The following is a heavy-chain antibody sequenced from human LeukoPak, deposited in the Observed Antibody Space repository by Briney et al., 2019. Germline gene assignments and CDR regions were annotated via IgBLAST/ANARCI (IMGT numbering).Heavy chain of an antibody. CDR3: ARAVVRGVIRDYYYYYMDV. CDR1: GFTFSSYW. D-gene: IGHD3-10*01. V-gene: IGHV3-7*01. CDR2: IKQDGSEK. Sequence: QTGGSLRLSCAASGFTFSSYWMSWVRQAPGKGLEWVANIKQDGSEKYYVDSVKGRFTISRDNAKNSLYLQMNSLRAEDTAVYYCARAVVRGVIRDYYYYYMDVWGKGTTVTISS. J-gene: IGHJ6*03.